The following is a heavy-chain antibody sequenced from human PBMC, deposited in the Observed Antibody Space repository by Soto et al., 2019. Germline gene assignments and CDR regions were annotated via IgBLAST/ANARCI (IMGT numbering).Heavy chain of an antibody. CDR3: AKGCGYCNIGVCYTSAWHHYGMDV. D-gene: IGHD2-8*01. Sequence: PSETLSLTCAVYGGSFSGYYWSWIRQPPGKGLEWIGEINHSGSTNYNPSLKSRVTISVDTSKNQFSLKLSSVTAADTAVYYCAKGCGYCNIGVCYTSAWHHYGMDVWGQGTTVTVSS. CDR2: INHSGST. J-gene: IGHJ6*02. CDR1: GGSFSGYY. V-gene: IGHV4-34*01.